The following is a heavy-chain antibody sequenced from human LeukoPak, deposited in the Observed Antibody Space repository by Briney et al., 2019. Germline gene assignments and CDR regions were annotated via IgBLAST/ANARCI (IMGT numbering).Heavy chain of an antibody. D-gene: IGHD2-21*01. Sequence: TGGSLRLSCAASGFTFSSYSMNWVRQAPGKGLEWVSYISSSSSTIYYADSVKGRFTISRDNAKNSLYLQMNSLRAEDTAVYYCARDLLLGGQYYYMDVWGKGTTVTVSS. CDR1: GFTFSSYS. V-gene: IGHV3-48*01. CDR2: ISSSSSTI. CDR3: ARDLLLGGQYYYMDV. J-gene: IGHJ6*03.